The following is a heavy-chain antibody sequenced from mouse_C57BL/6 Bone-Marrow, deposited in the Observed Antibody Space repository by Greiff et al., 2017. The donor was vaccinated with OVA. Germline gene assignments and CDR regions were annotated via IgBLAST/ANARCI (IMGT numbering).Heavy chain of an antibody. Sequence: DVKLQESGPVLVKPGASVKMSCKASGYTFTDYYMNWVKQSHGKSLEWIGVINPYNGGTSYNQKFKGKATLTVDKSSSTAYMELNSLTSEDSAVYYCASWAAGGGDYWGQGTTLTVSS. V-gene: IGHV1-19*01. J-gene: IGHJ2*01. CDR2: INPYNGGT. CDR3: ASWAAGGGDY. CDR1: GYTFTDYY.